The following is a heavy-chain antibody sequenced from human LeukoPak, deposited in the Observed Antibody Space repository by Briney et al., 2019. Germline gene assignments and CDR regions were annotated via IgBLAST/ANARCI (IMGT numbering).Heavy chain of an antibody. Sequence: QPGGSLRPSCAASGFTFSSYEMNWVRQAPGKGLEWVSFISSSGSTIYYADSVRGRFTLSRDNAKNSLYLQMNSLRVEDTAIYYCAREVAATGTPSLDSWGQGTLVTVSS. CDR2: ISSSGSTI. CDR3: AREVAATGTPSLDS. V-gene: IGHV3-48*03. CDR1: GFTFSSYE. J-gene: IGHJ4*02. D-gene: IGHD6-25*01.